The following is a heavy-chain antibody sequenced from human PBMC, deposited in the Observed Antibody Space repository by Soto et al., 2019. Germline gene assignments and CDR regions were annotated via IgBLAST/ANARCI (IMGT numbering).Heavy chain of an antibody. CDR3: ARGDLGGSGSPASYYYAGLDV. D-gene: IGHD1-26*01. Sequence: DVQLLESGGHLVQPGGSLRLSCAASGFTFSSYAMSWVRQAPGKGLEWVSSVSAGGDMTYYSDSVKGRFTISRDNSINVLFLQMNSLIIEDTALYYCARGDLGGSGSPASYYYAGLDVWGQGTMVTVS. CDR1: GFTFSSYA. J-gene: IGHJ6*02. V-gene: IGHV3-23*01. CDR2: VSAGGDMT.